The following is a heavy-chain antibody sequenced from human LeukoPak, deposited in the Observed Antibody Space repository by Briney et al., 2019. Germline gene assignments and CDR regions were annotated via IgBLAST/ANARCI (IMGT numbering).Heavy chain of an antibody. CDR3: AKLDIVVVVAAPLGY. D-gene: IGHD2-15*01. Sequence: GGSLRLSCAASGFTFSSYAMSWVRQAPGKGLEWVSAISGSSGSTYYADSVKGRFTISRDNSKNTLYLQMNSLRAEDTAVYYCAKLDIVVVVAAPLGYWGQGTLVTVSS. J-gene: IGHJ4*02. CDR1: GFTFSSYA. V-gene: IGHV3-23*01. CDR2: ISGSSGST.